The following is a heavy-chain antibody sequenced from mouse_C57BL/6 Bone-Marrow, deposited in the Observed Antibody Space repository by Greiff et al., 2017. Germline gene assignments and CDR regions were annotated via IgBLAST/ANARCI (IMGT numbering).Heavy chain of an antibody. CDR1: GYTFTSYW. V-gene: IGHV1-59*01. CDR3: ARIDGKGY. Sequence: QVQLQQPGAELVRPGTSVKLSCKASGYTFTSYWMHWVKQRPGQGLEWIGVIDPSDSYTNYNQTFKGKATLTVDTSSSTAYMQLSSLTSEDSAVYYCARIDGKGYWGQGTTLTVSS. CDR2: IDPSDSYT. D-gene: IGHD1-1*01. J-gene: IGHJ2*01.